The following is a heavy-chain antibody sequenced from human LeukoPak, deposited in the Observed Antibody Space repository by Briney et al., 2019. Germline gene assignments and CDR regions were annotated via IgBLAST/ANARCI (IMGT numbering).Heavy chain of an antibody. Sequence: GGSLRLSCAASGFTFSSFEMTWIRQAPGKGLEWISYISSGSTTTYYADSVRGRFTVSRDNDNNFLFLDMDNLRADDTAVYYCARDRSLDRRLDYWGQGTLVTVSS. CDR1: GFTFSSFE. CDR3: ARDRSLDRRLDY. CDR2: ISSGSTTT. V-gene: IGHV3-48*03. J-gene: IGHJ4*02.